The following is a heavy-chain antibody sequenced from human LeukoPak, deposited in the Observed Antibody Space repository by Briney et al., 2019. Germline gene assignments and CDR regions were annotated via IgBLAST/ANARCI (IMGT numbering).Heavy chain of an antibody. Sequence: GGSLGLSCAASGFSLPPYEMNWVPQTPGRGRGWVFHFSSGGNAEYYADSVRGRFSMSRENAKNSLYLEMNSLRAEDTAVYYCARDTVNGPFVISLDYWGQGALVTVSS. CDR3: ARDTVNGPFVISLDY. V-gene: IGHV3-48*03. D-gene: IGHD2-8*01. J-gene: IGHJ4*02. CDR1: GFSLPPYE. CDR2: FSSGGNAE.